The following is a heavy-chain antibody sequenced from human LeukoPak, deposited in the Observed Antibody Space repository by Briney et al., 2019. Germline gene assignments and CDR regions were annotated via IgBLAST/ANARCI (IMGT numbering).Heavy chain of an antibody. CDR1: GGSVSSGEYY. V-gene: IGHV4-31*03. Sequence: SETLSLTCTVSGGSVSSGEYYWTWIRQHPGKGLEWIGYNHYSGSAYNPSLKSRVTISIDTSRNQFSLEVNSVTAADTAVYYCARAESKATDYFDCWGQGTLATVSS. J-gene: IGHJ4*02. CDR3: ARAESKATDYFDC. CDR2: NHYSGSA.